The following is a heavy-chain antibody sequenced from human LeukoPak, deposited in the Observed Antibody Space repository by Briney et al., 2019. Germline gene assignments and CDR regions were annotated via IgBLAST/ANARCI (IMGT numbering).Heavy chain of an antibody. D-gene: IGHD2-15*01. J-gene: IGHJ4*02. CDR2: FDPEDGET. Sequence: ASVKVSCKVSGYTLTELSMHWVRQAPGKGLEWMGGFDPEDGETIYAQKFQGRVTMTEDTSTDTAYMELSSLRSEDTAVYYCATTLGYCSGGSCWAPGYWGQGTLVTVSS. V-gene: IGHV1-24*01. CDR3: ATTLGYCSGGSCWAPGY. CDR1: GYTLTELS.